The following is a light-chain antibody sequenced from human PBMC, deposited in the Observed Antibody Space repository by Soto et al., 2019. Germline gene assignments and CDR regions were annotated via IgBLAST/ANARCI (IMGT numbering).Light chain of an antibody. J-gene: IGLJ1*01. Sequence: QSLLTQPPCSSVSPGQSVTISCTGTSSDVGGYNYVSWYQQHPGKAPKLMIYEVSKRPSGVPDRFSGSKSGNTASLTVSGLQAEDEADYYCSSYAGSNNYVFGTGTKVTVL. CDR1: SSDVGGYNY. V-gene: IGLV2-8*01. CDR2: EVS. CDR3: SSYAGSNNYV.